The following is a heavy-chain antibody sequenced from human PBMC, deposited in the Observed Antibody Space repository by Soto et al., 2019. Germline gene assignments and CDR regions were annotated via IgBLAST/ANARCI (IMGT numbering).Heavy chain of an antibody. V-gene: IGHV1-3*01. CDR3: ARFRTGPYYYGSGTSGWFDP. Sequence: QVQLVQSGAEVKKPGASVKVSCKASGYTFTSYAMHWVRQAPGQRLEWMGWINAGNGNTKYSQKFQGRVTITRDTSASTACKELSSLRSEDTAVYYCARFRTGPYYYGSGTSGWFDPWGQGTLVTVSS. J-gene: IGHJ5*02. CDR1: GYTFTSYA. CDR2: INAGNGNT. D-gene: IGHD3-10*01.